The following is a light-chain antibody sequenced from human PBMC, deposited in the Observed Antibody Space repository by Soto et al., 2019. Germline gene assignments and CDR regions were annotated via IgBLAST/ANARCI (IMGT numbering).Light chain of an antibody. J-gene: IGKJ2*01. Sequence: DIQMTQSPSTLSASVGDRVSISCRASQSLDKWLAWYQQKPGEAPNLLVSDASNLESGVSSRFTGSGSGTEFTLTISSLKPDDFATYYCEQYTRYQYTFGQGTQLQI. CDR3: EQYTRYQYT. CDR2: DAS. V-gene: IGKV1-5*01. CDR1: QSLDKW.